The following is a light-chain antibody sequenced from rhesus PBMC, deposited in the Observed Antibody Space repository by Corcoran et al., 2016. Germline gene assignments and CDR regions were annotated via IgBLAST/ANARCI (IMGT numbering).Light chain of an antibody. J-gene: IGKJ1*01. CDR1: QDITND. Sequence: DIQMTQSPSSLSASVGDRVAITCRASQDITNDIAWYQQKPGETPKLLIFESSSLHSGIPSRFSGSGSGTDFTLTISSLQSADFSTYFCQHYNSAPWTFGQGTKVEIK. CDR3: QHYNSAPWT. CDR2: ESS. V-gene: IGKV1-25*01.